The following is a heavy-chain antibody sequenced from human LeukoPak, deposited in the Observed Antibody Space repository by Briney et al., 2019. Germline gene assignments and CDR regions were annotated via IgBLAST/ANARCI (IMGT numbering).Heavy chain of an antibody. Sequence: PSQTLSLTCTVSGGSISSGGYYWSCIRQHPGKGLEWIGYIYYSGSTYYNPSLKSRATISVETSKNQFSLKLSSVTAADTAVYYCARDGRRYSSSWYYFDYWGQGTLVTVSS. D-gene: IGHD6-13*01. CDR1: GGSISSGGYY. CDR3: ARDGRRYSSSWYYFDY. CDR2: IYYSGST. J-gene: IGHJ4*02. V-gene: IGHV4-31*03.